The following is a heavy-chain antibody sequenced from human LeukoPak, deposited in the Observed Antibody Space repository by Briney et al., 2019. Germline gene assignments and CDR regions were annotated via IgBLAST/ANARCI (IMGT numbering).Heavy chain of an antibody. V-gene: IGHV4-39*06. Sequence: SETLSLTCTVSGGSISSSSYYWGWIRQPPGKGLEWIGSIYYSGSTNYNPSLKSRVTISVDTSKNQFPLKLSSATAADTAVYYCARATDGEIDYWGQGTLVTVSS. CDR1: GGSISSSSYY. J-gene: IGHJ4*02. D-gene: IGHD4-17*01. CDR2: IYYSGST. CDR3: ARATDGEIDY.